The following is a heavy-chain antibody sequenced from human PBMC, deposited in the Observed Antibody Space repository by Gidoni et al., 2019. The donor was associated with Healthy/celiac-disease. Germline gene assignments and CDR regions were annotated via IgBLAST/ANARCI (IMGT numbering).Heavy chain of an antibody. D-gene: IGHD2-15*01. V-gene: IGHV5-10-1*01. CDR2: IDPRDSYT. CDR1: GYNFTSYW. CDR3: AKRLGYCSGGSCSDYYMDV. Sequence: VLLVQSGAEVTKPGESLCISCQGSGYNFTSYWINWVRQMPGRGLEWMGMIDPRDSYTNYSPCFKGHVTMSADRSISTAYLQWSSLKASDTAMDYCAKRLGYCSGGSCSDYYMDVWGKGTTVTVSS. J-gene: IGHJ6*03.